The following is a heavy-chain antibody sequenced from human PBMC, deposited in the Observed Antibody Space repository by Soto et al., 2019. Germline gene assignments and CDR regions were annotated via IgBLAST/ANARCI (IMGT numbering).Heavy chain of an antibody. CDR1: GFTVSNSY. J-gene: IGHJ3*02. CDR2: LDSCVST. CDR3: AISRYYYDGSDYHDDFDI. Sequence: EVQLVESGGGLVQPGGSLRLSCAASGFTVSNSYMNWVRQAPGKGLEWVSFLDSCVSTYYSDSAKGRFTISRDNSKNTLNLQMNSLGAHVTAVYYCAISRYYYDGSDYHDDFDIWGQGTMVTVSS. V-gene: IGHV3-66*01. D-gene: IGHD3-22*01.